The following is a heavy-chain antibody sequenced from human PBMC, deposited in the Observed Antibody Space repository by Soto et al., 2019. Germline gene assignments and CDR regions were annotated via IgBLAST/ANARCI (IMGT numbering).Heavy chain of an antibody. CDR2: ISYDGGKT. J-gene: IGHJ4*02. V-gene: IGHV3-30-3*01. Sequence: HPGGSLRLSCAASGFTFSTYAIHWVRQAPGKGLEWVTFISYDGGKTHYADSVKGRVTVSRDNSKNTVYLQMNSLRAEDTAVYYCAIPASGSGWFGPLDYWGQGTLVTVSS. CDR1: GFTFSTYA. CDR3: AIPASGSGWFGPLDY. D-gene: IGHD6-19*01.